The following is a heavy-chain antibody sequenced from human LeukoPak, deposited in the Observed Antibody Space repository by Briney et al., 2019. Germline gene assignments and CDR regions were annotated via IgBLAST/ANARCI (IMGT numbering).Heavy chain of an antibody. Sequence: GGSLRLSCAASGFSFSSYWMSWVRQAPGKGLEWVANIKQDGSDKYYLTSVRGRFTISRDNAKNSLFLQMNSLRVEDAAVYYCARGGGHLDCWGQGTLVTVSS. CDR1: GFSFSSYW. CDR3: ARGGGHLDC. J-gene: IGHJ4*02. CDR2: IKQDGSDK. V-gene: IGHV3-7*03. D-gene: IGHD4-23*01.